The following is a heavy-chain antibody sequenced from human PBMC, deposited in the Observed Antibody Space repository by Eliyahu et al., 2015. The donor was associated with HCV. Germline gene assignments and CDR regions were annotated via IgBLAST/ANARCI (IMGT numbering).Heavy chain of an antibody. Sequence: EVQLLESGGGLVQPGGSLRLSCAASGFTFSSYAMXWVRQAPGKGLEWVSAISGSGGSTYYADSVKGRFTISRDNSKNTLYLQMNSLRAEDTAVYYCAKDVSGNHDAFDIWGQGTMVTVSS. CDR1: GFTFSSYA. D-gene: IGHD6-25*01. CDR2: ISGSGGST. V-gene: IGHV3-23*01. CDR3: AKDVSGNHDAFDI. J-gene: IGHJ3*02.